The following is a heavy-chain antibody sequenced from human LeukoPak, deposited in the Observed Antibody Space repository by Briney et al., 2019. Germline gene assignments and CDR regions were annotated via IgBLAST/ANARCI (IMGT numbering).Heavy chain of an antibody. CDR1: GFTFSSFA. Sequence: GESLRLSCAASGFTFSSFAMSWVRQAPGKGLEWVSNISGGGRGGRTYYADSVKGRFTISRDNSKNSLYLQMNSLRAEDTAIYYCAKSGLNRFDYWGQGTLVTVSS. V-gene: IGHV3-23*01. CDR2: ISGGGRGGRT. J-gene: IGHJ4*02. CDR3: AKSGLNRFDY. D-gene: IGHD2-15*01.